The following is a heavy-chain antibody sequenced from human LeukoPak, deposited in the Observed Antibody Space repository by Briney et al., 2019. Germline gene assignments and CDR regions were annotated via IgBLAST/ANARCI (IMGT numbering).Heavy chain of an antibody. CDR2: INPNSGGT. Sequence: GASVKVSCKASGYTFTAYYMHWVRQAPGQGLEWMGWINPNSGGTNYAQKFQGRVTMTRDTPITTVYMELSRLTSDDTAVYYCAREPVDTPMVTSFDYWGQGTLVTVSS. D-gene: IGHD5-18*01. V-gene: IGHV1-2*02. CDR1: GYTFTAYY. CDR3: AREPVDTPMVTSFDY. J-gene: IGHJ4*02.